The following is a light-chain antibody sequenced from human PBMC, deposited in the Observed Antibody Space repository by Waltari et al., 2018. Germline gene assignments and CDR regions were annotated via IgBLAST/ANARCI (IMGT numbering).Light chain of an antibody. CDR3: QQYYNWPRT. V-gene: IGKV3-15*01. CDR1: QSAGSN. CDR2: AAS. J-gene: IGKJ1*01. Sequence: EILMTQSPATLSVSPGGRATLSCRASQSAGSNLAWFQQRPGQAPRLLMYAASTRATGIPARFSGTGSGTEFTLTISSLQSEDFAVYYCQQYYNWPRTFGQGTKVEI.